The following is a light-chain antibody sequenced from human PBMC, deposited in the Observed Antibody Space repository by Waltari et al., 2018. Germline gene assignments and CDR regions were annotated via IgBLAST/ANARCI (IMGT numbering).Light chain of an antibody. CDR1: QSISKY. CDR3: QNHERLPAT. J-gene: IGKJ1*01. Sequence: EVVLTPSPGTLSLSQGERATLSCRASQSISKYLVWYQQIPGQAPRLLIYAASTRATGIPDRFSGSGFGTDFSLTISRLEPEDFAVYYCQNHERLPATFGQGTRVEIK. CDR2: AAS. V-gene: IGKV3-20*01.